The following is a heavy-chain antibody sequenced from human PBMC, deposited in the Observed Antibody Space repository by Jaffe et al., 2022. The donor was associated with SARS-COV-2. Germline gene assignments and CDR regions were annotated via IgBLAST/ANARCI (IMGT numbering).Heavy chain of an antibody. Sequence: EVQLVESGGGLVQPGGSLRLSCAASGFPFRSYWMTWVRQAPGRGLEWVANIKADGSEKYYADSVEGRFTISRDNARTSLFLQMNNLRSEDTAVYYCAGAHTWADYWGQGTLVTVSS. J-gene: IGHJ4*02. CDR3: AGAHTWADY. CDR2: IKADGSEK. V-gene: IGHV3-7*03. D-gene: IGHD2-2*02. CDR1: GFPFRSYW.